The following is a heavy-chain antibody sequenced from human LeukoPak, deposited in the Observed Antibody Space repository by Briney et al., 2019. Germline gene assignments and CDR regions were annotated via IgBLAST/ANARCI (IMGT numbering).Heavy chain of an antibody. CDR2: IYHSGST. CDR3: ARQVYCSSTSCSELDWFDP. CDR1: GGSISSGGHS. D-gene: IGHD2-2*01. J-gene: IGHJ5*02. V-gene: IGHV4-30-2*01. Sequence: PSQTLSLTCAVSGGSISSGGHSWSWIRQPPGKGLEWIGYIYHSGSTYYNPSLKSRITISVDRSKNQFSLKLSSVTAADTAVYYCARQVYCSSTSCSELDWFDPWGQGTLVTVSS.